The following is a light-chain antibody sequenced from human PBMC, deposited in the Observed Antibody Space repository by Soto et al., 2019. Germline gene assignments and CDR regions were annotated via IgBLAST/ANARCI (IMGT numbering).Light chain of an antibody. J-gene: IGKJ5*01. V-gene: IGKV3-20*01. CDR1: QTINSDY. Sequence: EIVLTQSPGTLSLSPGERATLSCRASQTINSDYLAWYQHKPGQAPRLLIYSASTRAAGIPDRFSGSVSGTDFTLTITRLEPEDFAVYYCQQYDRPPPFTFGQGTRLEIK. CDR3: QQYDRPPPFT. CDR2: SAS.